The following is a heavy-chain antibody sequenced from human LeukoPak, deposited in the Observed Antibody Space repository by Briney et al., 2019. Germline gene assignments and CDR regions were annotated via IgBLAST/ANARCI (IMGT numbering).Heavy chain of an antibody. CDR1: GYTFTGYY. CDR3: ARVVSSTGRFDP. CDR2: INHNSGGT. Sequence: ASLKVSSTASGYTFTGYYMYWGRHTPEQGVGRMGWINHNSGGTNYAQKFQGRVTMTRDTSISTAYMELSRLRSGDTAVYYCARVVSSTGRFDPWGQGTLVTVSS. V-gene: IGHV1-2*02. D-gene: IGHD2-2*01. J-gene: IGHJ5*02.